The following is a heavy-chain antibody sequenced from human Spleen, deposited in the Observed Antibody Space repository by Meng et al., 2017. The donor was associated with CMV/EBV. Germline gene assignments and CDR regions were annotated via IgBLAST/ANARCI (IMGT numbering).Heavy chain of an antibody. Sequence: GESLKISCAASGFRFSDYYMSWIRQAPGKGLEWLSSIIPGSHRTFYADSVEGRFTISRDNSKNTLFLHMNSLRAEDTAIYYCAKGSTTGTTASDYWGQGTLVTVSS. CDR1: GFRFSDYY. CDR2: IIPGSHRT. J-gene: IGHJ4*02. D-gene: IGHD1-1*01. V-gene: IGHV3-23*01. CDR3: AKGSTTGTTASDY.